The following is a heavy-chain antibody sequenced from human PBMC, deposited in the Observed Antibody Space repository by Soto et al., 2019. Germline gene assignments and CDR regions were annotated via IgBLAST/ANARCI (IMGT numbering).Heavy chain of an antibody. CDR1: GFSLSTSGMC. CDR3: ARIPGIAAAGIDYYYYYMDV. D-gene: IGHD6-13*01. V-gene: IGHV2-70*11. Sequence: SGPTLVNPTQALTLTCTFSGFSLSTSGMCVSWIRQPPGKALEWLARIDWDDDKYYSTSLKTRLTISKDTSKNQVVLTMTNMDPVDTATYYCARIPGIAAAGIDYYYYYMDVWGKGTTVTVSS. J-gene: IGHJ6*03. CDR2: IDWDDDK.